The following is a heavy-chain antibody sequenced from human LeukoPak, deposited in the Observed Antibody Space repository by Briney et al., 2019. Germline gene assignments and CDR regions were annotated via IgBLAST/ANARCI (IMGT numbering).Heavy chain of an antibody. J-gene: IGHJ4*02. D-gene: IGHD3-22*01. Sequence: GGSLRLSCAASGFTFSSYSMNWVRQAPGKGLEWVSSISSSSSYIYYADSVKGRFTISRDNAKNSLYLQMNSLRAEDTAVYYCARADYYDSSGYYYGDYWGQGTLVTVSS. V-gene: IGHV3-21*01. CDR1: GFTFSSYS. CDR3: ARADYYDSSGYYYGDY. CDR2: ISSSSSYI.